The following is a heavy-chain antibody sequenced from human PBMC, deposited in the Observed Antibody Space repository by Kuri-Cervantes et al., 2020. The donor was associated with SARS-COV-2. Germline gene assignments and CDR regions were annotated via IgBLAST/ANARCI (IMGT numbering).Heavy chain of an antibody. J-gene: IGHJ4*02. V-gene: IGHV3-23*01. CDR3: AKALDYGGNSYFDY. CDR1: GFTIGDYA. CDR2: ISGSGGST. D-gene: IGHD4-23*01. Sequence: GESLKISCTASGFTIGDYAMNWFRQAPGKGLEWVSAISGSGGSTYYADSVKGRFTISRDNSKNTLYLQMNSLRAEDTAVYYCAKALDYGGNSYFDYWGQGTLVTVSS.